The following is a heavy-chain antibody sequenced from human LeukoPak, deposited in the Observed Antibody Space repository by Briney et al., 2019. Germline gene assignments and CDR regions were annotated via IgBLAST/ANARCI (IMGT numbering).Heavy chain of an antibody. CDR3: ARETFYYDSSGLLTSNNWFDP. V-gene: IGHV4-39*07. Sequence: SETLSLTCTVSGGSISSSHYYWGWIRQPPGKGLEWIGSIYYSGSTYYNPSLKSRFTISVDTSKNQFSLRLSSVTAADTAVYYCARETFYYDSSGLLTSNNWFDPWGQGTLVTVSS. CDR1: GGSISSSHYY. J-gene: IGHJ5*02. D-gene: IGHD3-22*01. CDR2: IYYSGST.